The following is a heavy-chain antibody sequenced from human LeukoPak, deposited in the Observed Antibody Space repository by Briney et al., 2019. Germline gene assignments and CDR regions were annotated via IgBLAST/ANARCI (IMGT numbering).Heavy chain of an antibody. CDR1: GDTFTSYY. V-gene: IGHV1-46*01. Sequence: ASVKVSCKASGDTFTSYYMHWVRQAPGQGLEWMGIISPSGGSTSYAQKFQGRVTMTRDTSTSTVYMELSSLRSEDTAVYYCARALSSWYRIDYWGQGTLVTVSS. D-gene: IGHD6-13*01. CDR3: ARALSSWYRIDY. J-gene: IGHJ4*02. CDR2: ISPSGGST.